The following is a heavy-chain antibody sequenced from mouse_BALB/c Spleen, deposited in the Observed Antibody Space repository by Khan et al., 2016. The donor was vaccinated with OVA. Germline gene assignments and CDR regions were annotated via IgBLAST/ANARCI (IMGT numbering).Heavy chain of an antibody. CDR2: ISNGGGST. CDR3: ARQLNGAMDY. D-gene: IGHD1-3*01. V-gene: IGHV5-12*02. Sequence: EVELVESGGGLVQPGGFLKLSCATSGFTFSDYYMYWVRQTPEKRLEWVAYISNGGGSTYYPDTVKGRFTISRDNAKNTLYLQMSRLKSEDTAMYYCARQLNGAMDYWGQGTSVTVSS. CDR1: GFTFSDYY. J-gene: IGHJ4*01.